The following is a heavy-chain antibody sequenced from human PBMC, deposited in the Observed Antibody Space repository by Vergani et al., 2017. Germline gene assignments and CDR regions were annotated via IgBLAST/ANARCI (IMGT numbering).Heavy chain of an antibody. D-gene: IGHD6-6*01. J-gene: IGHJ6*03. CDR3: ARGPSSSSDYYYYMDV. CDR1: GGTFSSYA. CDR2: IIPIFGTA. Sequence: QVQLVQSGAEVKNPGSSVKVSCKASGGTFSSYAISWVRQAPGQGLEWMGGIIPIFGTATYAQKFQGRVTITADESPSTAYMELSSLRSEDTAVYYCARGPSSSSDYYYYMDVWGKGTTVTVSS. V-gene: IGHV1-69*01.